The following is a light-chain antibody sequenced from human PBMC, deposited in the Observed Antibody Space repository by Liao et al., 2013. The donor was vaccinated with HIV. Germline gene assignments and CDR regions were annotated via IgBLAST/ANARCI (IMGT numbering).Light chain of an antibody. CDR2: QDT. CDR3: LAWDSTTTAYV. Sequence: SYDLTQPPSVSVSPGQTASITCSGDKLGDKYSYWYQQKPGQSPVLVIYQDTKRPTGIPERFSGSNSGNTATLTISGTQAMDEADYYCLAWDSTTTAYVFGSGTKVTVL. CDR1: KLGDKY. J-gene: IGLJ1*01. V-gene: IGLV3-1*01.